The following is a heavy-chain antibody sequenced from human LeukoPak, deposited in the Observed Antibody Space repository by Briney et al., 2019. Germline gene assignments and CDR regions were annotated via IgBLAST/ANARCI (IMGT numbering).Heavy chain of an antibody. J-gene: IGHJ4*02. CDR2: ISYDGSNK. D-gene: IGHD6-19*01. CDR1: GFTFSSYA. CDR3: AKDLGLEGAVAGHY. Sequence: PGRSLRLSCAASGFTFSSYAMHWVRQAPGKGLEWVAVISYDGSNKYYADSVKGRFTISRDNSKNTLYLQMNSLRAEDTAVYYCAKDLGLEGAVAGHYWGQGTLVTVSS. V-gene: IGHV3-30-3*01.